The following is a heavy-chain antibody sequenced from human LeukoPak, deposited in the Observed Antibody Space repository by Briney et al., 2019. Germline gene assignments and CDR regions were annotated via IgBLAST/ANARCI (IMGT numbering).Heavy chain of an antibody. J-gene: IGHJ4*02. CDR2: IYYSGST. V-gene: IGHV4-31*03. D-gene: IGHD1-14*01. Sequence: SETLSLTCTVSSGSISSGGYYWSWIRQHPGKGLEWIGYIYYSGSTYYNPSLKSRVTISVDTSKNQFSLKLSSVTAADTAVYYCARGRGTSYYFDYWGQGTLVTVSS. CDR1: SGSISSGGYY. CDR3: ARGRGTSYYFDY.